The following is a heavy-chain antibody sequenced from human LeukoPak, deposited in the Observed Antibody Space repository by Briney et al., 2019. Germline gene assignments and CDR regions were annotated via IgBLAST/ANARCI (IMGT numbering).Heavy chain of an antibody. CDR2: ISGSGGST. D-gene: IGHD6-13*01. CDR3: AKDPRFEAGTDAFDI. CDR1: GFTFGDYA. J-gene: IGHJ3*02. V-gene: IGHV3-23*01. Sequence: KAGGSLRLSCTASGFTFGDYAMSWVRQAPGKGLEWVSAISGSGGSTYYADSVKGRFTISRDNSKNTLYLQMNSLRAEDTAVYYCAKDPRFEAGTDAFDIWGQGTMVTVSS.